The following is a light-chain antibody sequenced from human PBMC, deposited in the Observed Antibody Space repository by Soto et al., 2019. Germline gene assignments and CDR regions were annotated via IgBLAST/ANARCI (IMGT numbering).Light chain of an antibody. CDR1: QSVSSY. Sequence: EIVLTQSPATLSLSPGERATLSCRASQSVSSYLAWYQQKPCQAPRLLIYDASNRATGIPARLSGSVSGTDFTLTISSLEPEDIAVYYCQQRSNWPPWTFGQGTKVEIK. J-gene: IGKJ1*01. V-gene: IGKV3-11*01. CDR3: QQRSNWPPWT. CDR2: DAS.